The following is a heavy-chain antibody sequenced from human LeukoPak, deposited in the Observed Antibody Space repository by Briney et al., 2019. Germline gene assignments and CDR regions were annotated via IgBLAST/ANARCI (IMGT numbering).Heavy chain of an antibody. CDR1: GFTLDDYA. CDR3: ARYLAVAGTSQRTQNYYYYYGMDV. Sequence: PGRSLRLSCAASGFTLDDYAMHWVRQAPGKGLEWVSGISWNSGSIGYADSVKGRFTISRDNAKSSLYLQMNSLRAEDTAVYYCARYLAVAGTSQRTQNYYYYYGMDVWGQGTTVTVSS. V-gene: IGHV3-9*01. CDR2: ISWNSGSI. D-gene: IGHD6-19*01. J-gene: IGHJ6*02.